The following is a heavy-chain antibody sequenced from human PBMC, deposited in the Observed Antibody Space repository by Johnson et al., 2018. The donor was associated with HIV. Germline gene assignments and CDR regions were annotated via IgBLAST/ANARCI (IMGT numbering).Heavy chain of an antibody. V-gene: IGHV3-48*03. J-gene: IGHJ3*02. D-gene: IGHD5-18*01. CDR3: ARDRGRGGYSYGRGDAFDI. Sequence: VQLVESGGGVVQPGRSLRLSCAASGFPFSKYEMNWVRQAPGKGLEWVSYISNSDNTIYYADSVKGRFTISRDNAKKSLYLQMNSLRAEDTAVYYCARDRGRGGYSYGRGDAFDIWGQGTMVTVSS. CDR1: GFPFSKYE. CDR2: ISNSDNTI.